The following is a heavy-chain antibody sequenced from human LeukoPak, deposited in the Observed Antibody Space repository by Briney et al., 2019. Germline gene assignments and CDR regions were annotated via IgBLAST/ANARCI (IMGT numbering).Heavy chain of an antibody. V-gene: IGHV3-48*01. Sequence: AGSLRLSCAASGFTFSSYSMNWVRQAPGKGLEWVSYISSSSSTIYYADSVRGRFTISRDNAKNSLYLQMNSLRAEDTAVYYCARDARMATTYYYYYYMDVWGKGTTVTVSS. CDR3: ARDARMATTYYYYYYMDV. CDR1: GFTFSSYS. J-gene: IGHJ6*03. D-gene: IGHD5-24*01. CDR2: ISSSSSTI.